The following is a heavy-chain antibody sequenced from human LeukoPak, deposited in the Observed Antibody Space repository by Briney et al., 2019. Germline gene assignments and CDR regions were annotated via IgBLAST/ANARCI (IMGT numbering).Heavy chain of an antibody. CDR2: ISYTGST. D-gene: IGHD6-13*01. CDR3: ATSAAEAEDS. Sequence: SETLSLTCTVSGDSISSYYWSWIRQPPGKGLEWIGYISYTGSTNYNPSLKSRVTISVDTSKNQFSLKLSSVTAADTAVYYCATSAAEAEDSWGQGTLVTVSS. V-gene: IGHV4-59*12. J-gene: IGHJ4*02. CDR1: GDSISSYY.